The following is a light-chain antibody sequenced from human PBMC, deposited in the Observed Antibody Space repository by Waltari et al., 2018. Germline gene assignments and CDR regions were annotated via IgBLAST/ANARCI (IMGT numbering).Light chain of an antibody. CDR3: SSYTTVTTVI. J-gene: IGLJ2*01. CDR1: SSDIDSYNN. Sequence: QYALTQPASVSGSPGQSITISCTGTSSDIDSYNNVSWYQQHPGKAPKLMIYDVNNRPSGVSSRFSGSKSGNTASLTISGLQAEDEADYYCSSYTTVTTVIFGGGTKLTVV. V-gene: IGLV2-14*01. CDR2: DVN.